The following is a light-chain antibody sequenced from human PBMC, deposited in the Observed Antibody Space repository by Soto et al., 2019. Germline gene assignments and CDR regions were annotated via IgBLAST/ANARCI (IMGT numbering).Light chain of an antibody. CDR3: QQRSNWPPEIT. CDR2: DAS. J-gene: IGKJ5*01. V-gene: IGKV3-11*01. CDR1: QSVSSY. Sequence: EIVLTQSPATLSLSPGERATLSCRASQSVSSYLAWYQQKPGQAPRLLIYDASNRATGIPARFSGSGSGTDFTLTISRLEPEDFAVYSCQQRSNWPPEITFGQGTRREIK.